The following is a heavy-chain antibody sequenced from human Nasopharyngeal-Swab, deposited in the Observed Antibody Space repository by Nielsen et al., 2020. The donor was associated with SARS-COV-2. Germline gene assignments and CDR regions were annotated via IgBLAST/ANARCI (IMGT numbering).Heavy chain of an antibody. CDR3: VRNGGALDF. V-gene: IGHV3-7*01. CDR1: GFTFTNHW. Sequence: GESLKISCAASGFTFTNHWMSWVRQAPGKGLEWLANINQAGSVQKYVDSVKGRFFISRDNTEKTLFLQMNSLTVGDTAVYYCVRNGGALDFWGQGTMVTVSS. J-gene: IGHJ4*02. CDR2: INQAGSVQ. D-gene: IGHD1-26*01.